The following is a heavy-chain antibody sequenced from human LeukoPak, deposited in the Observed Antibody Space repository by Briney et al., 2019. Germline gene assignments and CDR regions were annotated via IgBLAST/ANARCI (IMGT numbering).Heavy chain of an antibody. CDR2: IIPIFGTA. D-gene: IGHD3-22*01. J-gene: IGHJ6*03. CDR3: ARGPDYYDSSGYDYYYMDV. V-gene: IGHV1-69*01. CDR1: RGTFSNYA. Sequence: SSVKVSCKASRGTFSNYAISWVRQAPGQGLEWMGGIIPIFGTANYAQKFQGRVTITADESTSTAYMELSSLRSEDTAVYYCARGPDYYDSSGYDYYYMDVWGKGTTVTVSS.